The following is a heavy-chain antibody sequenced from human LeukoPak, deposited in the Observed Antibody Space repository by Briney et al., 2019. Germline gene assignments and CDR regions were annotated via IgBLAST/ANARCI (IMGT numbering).Heavy chain of an antibody. V-gene: IGHV3-11*01. Sequence: GGSPRLSCAASGFTFSDYYMTWIRQAPGKGLEWVSYISSSGSTIYYADSVKGRFTISRDNAKNSLYLQMNSLRAEDTAVYYCARHYSAYDYPIDYWGQGTLVTVSS. CDR1: GFTFSDYY. CDR3: ARHYSAYDYPIDY. J-gene: IGHJ4*02. D-gene: IGHD5-12*01. CDR2: ISSSGSTI.